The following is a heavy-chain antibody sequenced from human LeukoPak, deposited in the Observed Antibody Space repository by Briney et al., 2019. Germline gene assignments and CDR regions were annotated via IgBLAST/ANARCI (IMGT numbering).Heavy chain of an antibody. CDR2: IKQDGSEK. J-gene: IGHJ4*02. V-gene: IGHV3-7*01. CDR1: GFTFSSYV. CDR3: ARLPRPDY. Sequence: GGSLRLSCAASGFTFSSYVIHWVRQAPGKGLEWVANIKQDGSEKYYVDSVKGRFTISRDNAKNSLYLQMSSLRAEDTALYYCARLPRPDYWGQGTLVTVSS.